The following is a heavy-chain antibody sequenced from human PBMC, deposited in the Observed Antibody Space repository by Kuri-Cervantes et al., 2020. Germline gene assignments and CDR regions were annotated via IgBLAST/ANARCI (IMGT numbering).Heavy chain of an antibody. V-gene: IGHV4-30-2*01. D-gene: IGHD5-18*01. Sequence: SETPSLTCSVSGGSISTYYWTWIRQPPGKGLEWIGYIYHSGSTYYNPSLKSRVTISVDRSKNQFSLKLSSVTAADTAVYYCARARDTAMVLFDYWGQGTLVTVSS. CDR1: GGSISTYY. CDR3: ARARDTAMVLFDY. CDR2: IYHSGST. J-gene: IGHJ4*02.